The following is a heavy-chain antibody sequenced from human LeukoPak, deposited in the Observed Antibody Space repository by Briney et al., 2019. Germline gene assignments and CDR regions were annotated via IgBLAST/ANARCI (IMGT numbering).Heavy chain of an antibody. D-gene: IGHD3-16*01. Sequence: GGSLRLSCAASGFTFSSYEMNWVRQAPGKGLEWVSYISSSGSTIYYADSVKGRFTISRDNAKNSLYLQMNSLRAEDTAVYYCARGPLDWFDPWGQGTLVTVSS. V-gene: IGHV3-48*03. CDR1: GFTFSSYE. J-gene: IGHJ5*02. CDR3: ARGPLDWFDP. CDR2: ISSSGSTI.